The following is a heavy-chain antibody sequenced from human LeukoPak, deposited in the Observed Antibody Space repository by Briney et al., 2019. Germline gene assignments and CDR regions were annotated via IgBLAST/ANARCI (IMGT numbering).Heavy chain of an antibody. V-gene: IGHV1-69*05. CDR2: IIPIFGTA. Sequence: ASVKVSCKASGGTFSSYAISWVRQAPGQGLEWMGGIIPIFGTASYAQKFQGRVTITTDESTSTAYMELSSLRSEDTAVYYCARVFYYDRDNWFDPWGQGTLVTVSS. CDR3: ARVFYYDRDNWFDP. J-gene: IGHJ5*02. D-gene: IGHD3-22*01. CDR1: GGTFSSYA.